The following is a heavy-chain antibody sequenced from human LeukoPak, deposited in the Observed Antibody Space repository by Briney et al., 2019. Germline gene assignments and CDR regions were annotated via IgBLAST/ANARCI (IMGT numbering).Heavy chain of an antibody. V-gene: IGHV3-23*01. CDR1: GFTFSSYA. Sequence: QPGGSLRLSCEASGFTFSSYAMSWVRQAPGKGLEWVSGIIDSGDITCYANSVKGRFTISRDNSKNTLYLQMNSLRAEDTAVYYCAKLGGQEVYNYYVGVWGKGTTVAVSS. D-gene: IGHD3-16*01. J-gene: IGHJ6*03. CDR2: IIDSGDIT. CDR3: AKLGGQEVYNYYVGV.